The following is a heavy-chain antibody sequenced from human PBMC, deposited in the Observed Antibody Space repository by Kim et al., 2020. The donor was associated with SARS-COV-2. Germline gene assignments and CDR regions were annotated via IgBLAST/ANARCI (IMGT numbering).Heavy chain of an antibody. CDR3: ARDYYDRYYFDY. V-gene: IGHV4-39*07. Sequence: SETLSLTCTVSGGSISSSSYYWGWIRQPPGKGLEWIGSIYYSGSTYYNPSLKSRVTISVDTSKNQFSLKLSSVTAADTAVYYCARDYYDRYYFDYWGQGTLVTVSS. CDR1: GGSISSSSYY. CDR2: IYYSGST. D-gene: IGHD3-22*01. J-gene: IGHJ4*02.